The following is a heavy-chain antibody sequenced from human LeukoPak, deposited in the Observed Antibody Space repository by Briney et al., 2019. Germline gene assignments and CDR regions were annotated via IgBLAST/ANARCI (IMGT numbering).Heavy chain of an antibody. CDR1: GFSFHSYA. D-gene: IGHD4-17*01. V-gene: IGHV3-23*01. CDR2: ISGSGVST. J-gene: IGHJ3*02. Sequence: GGSLRLSCAASGFSFHSYAMSWVRQAPGKGLEWVSGISGSGVSTHYADSVKGRLTVSRYNSKNTLYAQMNSLRAEDTAVYFCARVIDYGALDACDIWGQGTMVTVSS. CDR3: ARVIDYGALDACDI.